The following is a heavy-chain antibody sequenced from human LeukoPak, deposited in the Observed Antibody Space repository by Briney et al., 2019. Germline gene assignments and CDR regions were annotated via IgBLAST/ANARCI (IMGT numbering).Heavy chain of an antibody. CDR1: GFTFSSYA. V-gene: IGHV3-30-3*01. D-gene: IGHD5-12*01. CDR3: ARWSSGSIDAFDI. Sequence: GGSLRLSCAASGFTFSSYAMHWVRQAPGEGLEWVAVISYDGSNKYYADSVKGRFTISRDNSKNTLYLQMNSLRAEDTAVYYCARWSSGSIDAFDIWGQGTMVTVSS. CDR2: ISYDGSNK. J-gene: IGHJ3*02.